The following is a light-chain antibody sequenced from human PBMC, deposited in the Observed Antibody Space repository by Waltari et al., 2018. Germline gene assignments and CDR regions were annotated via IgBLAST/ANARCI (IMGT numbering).Light chain of an antibody. J-gene: IGKJ1*01. CDR3: QQYNNWHTWT. V-gene: IGKV3-15*01. CDR2: GAS. CDR1: QSVSSN. Sequence: EIVMTQSPATLSVSPGERGTLPCRARQSVSSNLAWYQQKPGQAPRLLIYGASTRATGIPARFSGSGSGTEFTLNISSLQSEDFAVYYCQQYNNWHTWTFGQGTKVEIK.